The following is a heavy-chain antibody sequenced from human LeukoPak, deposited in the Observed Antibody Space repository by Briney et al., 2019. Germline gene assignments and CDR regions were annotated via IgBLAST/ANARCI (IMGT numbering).Heavy chain of an antibody. CDR2: IYYSGST. V-gene: IGHV4-59*01. CDR3: ARVRDGYNYGGFDY. Sequence: SETLSLTCTVSGGSISSYYWSWIRQPPGKGLEWIGYIYYSGSTNYNPSLKSRVTISVDTSKNQFFLILSSVTAADTAVYYCARVRDGYNYGGFDYWGQGTLVTVSS. J-gene: IGHJ4*02. CDR1: GGSISSYY. D-gene: IGHD5-24*01.